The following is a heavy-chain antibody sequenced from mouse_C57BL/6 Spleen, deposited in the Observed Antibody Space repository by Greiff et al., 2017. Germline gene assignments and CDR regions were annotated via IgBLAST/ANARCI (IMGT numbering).Heavy chain of an antibody. Sequence: EVQGVESGGGLVQPKGSLKLSCAASGFTFNTYAMHWVRQAPGKGLEWVARIRSKSSNYATYYADSVKDRFTISRDDSQSMLYLQMNNLKTEDTAMYYCVRDLDYYGSSYNAMDYWGQGTSVTVSS. CDR1: GFTFNTYA. CDR3: VRDLDYYGSSYNAMDY. V-gene: IGHV10-3*01. J-gene: IGHJ4*01. CDR2: IRSKSSNYAT. D-gene: IGHD1-1*01.